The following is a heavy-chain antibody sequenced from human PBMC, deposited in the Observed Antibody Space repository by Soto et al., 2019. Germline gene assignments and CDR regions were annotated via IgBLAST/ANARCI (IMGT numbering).Heavy chain of an antibody. J-gene: IGHJ5*02. V-gene: IGHV4-39*01. CDR1: GGSISSSSYY. Sequence: SETLSLTCTVSGGSISSSSYYWGWIRQPPGKGLEWIGTIYYSGSTFYSPSLKSRVTISIDTSKNQFSLKLSSVTAADTAVYFCARHLYYYGSGSPTDNWFDPWGQGTLVTVSS. D-gene: IGHD3-10*01. CDR2: IYYSGST. CDR3: ARHLYYYGSGSPTDNWFDP.